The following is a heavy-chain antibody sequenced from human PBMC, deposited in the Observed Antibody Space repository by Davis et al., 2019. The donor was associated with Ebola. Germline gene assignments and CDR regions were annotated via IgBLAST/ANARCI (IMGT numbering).Heavy chain of an antibody. CDR2: ISSSGSTI. CDR3: ARPIRDSGIRLLAY. D-gene: IGHD2-21*02. J-gene: IGHJ4*02. CDR1: GFTFSAYY. V-gene: IGHV3-11*01. Sequence: PGGSLRLSCAASGFTFSAYYMSWIRQAPGKGLEWVSYISSSGSTIYYADSVKGRFTISRDNAKNSLYLQMHSLRAEDTAVYYCARPIRDSGIRLLAYWGQGTLVTVSS.